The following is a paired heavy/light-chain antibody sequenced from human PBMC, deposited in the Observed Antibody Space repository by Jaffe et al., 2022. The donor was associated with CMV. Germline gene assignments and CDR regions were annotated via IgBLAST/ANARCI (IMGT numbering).Heavy chain of an antibody. V-gene: IGHV4-59*08. CDR1: GGSIGTYY. CDR3: ARLRGYCSGGSCYSFGDYYYYMDV. CDR2: IYYTGST. D-gene: IGHD2-15*01. J-gene: IGHJ6*03. Sequence: QVQLQESGPGLVKPSETLSLTCTVSGGSIGTYYWSWIRQPPGKGLEWIGYIYYTGSTNYNPSLKSRVTISVDTSKNQFSLKLNSVTAADTAVYYCARLRGYCSGGSCYSFGDYYYYMDVWGKGTTVTVSS.
Light chain of an antibody. Sequence: EIVLTQSPGTLSLSPGERATLSCRASQSVSSNHLAWSQQKPGQAPRLLIYAASSRATGIPDRFSGSGSGTDFTLTISRLEPEDFAVYYCQQYGGSPQYTFGQGTKLEIK. CDR2: AAS. CDR1: QSVSSNH. V-gene: IGKV3-20*01. J-gene: IGKJ2*01. CDR3: QQYGGSPQYT.